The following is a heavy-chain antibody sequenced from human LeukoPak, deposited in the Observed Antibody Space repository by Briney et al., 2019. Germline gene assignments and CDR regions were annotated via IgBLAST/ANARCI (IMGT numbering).Heavy chain of an antibody. J-gene: IGHJ4*02. V-gene: IGHV5-51*01. CDR3: ASSFSSSSTFDY. D-gene: IGHD6-6*01. Sequence: GESLKISCKGSGYNFTSYWSGWVRQMPGKDLEWMGIIYPGDSDIRYSPSFQGQVTISADKSINTAYLQWSSLKASDTAMYYCASSFSSSSTFDYWGQGTLVTVSP. CDR2: IYPGDSDI. CDR1: GYNFTSYW.